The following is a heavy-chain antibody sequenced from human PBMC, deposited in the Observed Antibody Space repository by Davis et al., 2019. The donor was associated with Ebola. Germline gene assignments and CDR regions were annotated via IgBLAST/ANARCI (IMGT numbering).Heavy chain of an antibody. V-gene: IGHV3-15*01. J-gene: IGHJ4*02. D-gene: IGHD6-13*01. CDR2: IKRKTDGGTT. CDR3: TTFEYSNIWPFDY. CDR1: GFTFSNAW. Sequence: PGGSLRLSCAASGFTFSNAWMSWVRQAPGKGLEWVGRIKRKTDGGTTDYAAPVKGRFTISRDDSKDTLYLQMNSLKTEDTAVYYCTTFEYSNIWPFDYWGQGTLVTVSS.